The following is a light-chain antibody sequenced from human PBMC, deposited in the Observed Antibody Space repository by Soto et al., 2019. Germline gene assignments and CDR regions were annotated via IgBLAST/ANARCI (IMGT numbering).Light chain of an antibody. J-gene: IGKJ5*01. CDR3: QQYNNWPQKT. CDR2: GAS. V-gene: IGKV3-20*01. Sequence: EIVLTPSPGILSLSPGERATLSRRAIQSVSSSYLAWYQQKPGQAPRLLIYGASSRATGIPDRFSGSGAGTEFTLTISSLQSEDFAVYYCQQYNNWPQKTFGQGTRLEIK. CDR1: QSVSSSY.